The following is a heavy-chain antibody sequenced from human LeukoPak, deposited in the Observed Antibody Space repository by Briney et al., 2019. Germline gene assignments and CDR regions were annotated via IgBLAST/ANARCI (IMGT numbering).Heavy chain of an antibody. V-gene: IGHV4-30-4*01. J-gene: IGHJ4*02. CDR3: ARDVREVTTFDY. D-gene: IGHD4-17*01. CDR2: IYYSGST. CDR1: GGSISSGDYY. Sequence: PSQTLSLTCTVSGGSISSGDYYWSWIRQPPGKGPEWIGYIYYSGSTYYNPSLKSRVTISVDTSKNQFSLKLSSVTAADTAVYYCARDVREVTTFDYWGQGTLVTVSS.